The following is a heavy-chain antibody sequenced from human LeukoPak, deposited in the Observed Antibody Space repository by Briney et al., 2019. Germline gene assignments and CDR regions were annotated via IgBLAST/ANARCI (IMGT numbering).Heavy chain of an antibody. CDR2: INHSGST. CDR3: ARGYGSYDY. Sequence: SQTLSLTCTVSGGSISSGDYYWSWLRQPPGKGLEWTGEINHSGSTNYNPSLKSRVTISVDTSKNQFSLKLSSVTAADTAVYYCARGYGSYDYWGQGTLVTVSS. CDR1: GGSISSGDYY. D-gene: IGHD3-10*01. J-gene: IGHJ4*02. V-gene: IGHV4-30-4*01.